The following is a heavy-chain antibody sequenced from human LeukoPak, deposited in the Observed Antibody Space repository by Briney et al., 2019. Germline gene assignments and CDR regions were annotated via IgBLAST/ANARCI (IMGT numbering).Heavy chain of an antibody. CDR1: GGTFSSYA. V-gene: IGHV1-69*13. CDR2: IIPIFGTA. CDR3: ARGILQQIRSFDY. D-gene: IGHD6-13*01. Sequence: SVKVSCKASGGTFSSYAISWVRQAPGQGLEWMGGIIPIFGTANYAQKFQGRVTITADESTSTAYMELSSLRSEDTAVYYCARGILQQIRSFDYWGQGTLVTVSS. J-gene: IGHJ4*02.